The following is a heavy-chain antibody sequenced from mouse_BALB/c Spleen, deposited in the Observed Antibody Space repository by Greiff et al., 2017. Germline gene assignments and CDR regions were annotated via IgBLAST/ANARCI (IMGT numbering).Heavy chain of an antibody. CDR3: ARGGPYYG. V-gene: IGHV3-6*02. J-gene: IGHJ4*01. D-gene: IGHD1-1*01. CDR2: ISYDGSN. Sequence: EVQLQQSGPGLVKPSQSLSLTCSVTGYSITSGYYWNWIRQFPGNKLEWMGYISYDGSNNYNPSLKNRISITRDTSKNQFFLKLNSVTTEDTATYYCARGGPYYGWGQGTSVTVSS. CDR1: GYSITSGYY.